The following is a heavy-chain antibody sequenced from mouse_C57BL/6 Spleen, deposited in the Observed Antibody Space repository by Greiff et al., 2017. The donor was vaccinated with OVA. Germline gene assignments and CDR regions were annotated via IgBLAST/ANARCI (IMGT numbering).Heavy chain of an antibody. J-gene: IGHJ2*01. CDR2: INPNNGGT. Sequence: VQLQQSGPELVKPGASVKISCKASGYTFTDYYMNWVKQSHGKSLEWIGDINPNNGGTSYNQKFKGKATLTVDKSSSTAYMELRSLTSEDSAVYYCAREHEDFDYWGQGTTLTVSS. CDR3: AREHEDFDY. V-gene: IGHV1-26*01. CDR1: GYTFTDYY.